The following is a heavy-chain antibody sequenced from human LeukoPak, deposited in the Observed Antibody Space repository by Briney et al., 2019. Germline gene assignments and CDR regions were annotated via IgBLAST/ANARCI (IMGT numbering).Heavy chain of an antibody. J-gene: IGHJ4*02. CDR3: ARDDGLGGDGIDY. V-gene: IGHV1-18*01. CDR2: ISAYTGNT. D-gene: IGHD3-10*01. CDR1: GFTFTTYG. Sequence: VASVKVSCKASGFTFTTYGFSWVRQAPGQRLEWMGWISAYTGNTHYAQKFQGRFTMTTDTSTSTAHMELTSLTSDDTAVYYCARDDGLGGDGIDYWGRGTQVTVSS.